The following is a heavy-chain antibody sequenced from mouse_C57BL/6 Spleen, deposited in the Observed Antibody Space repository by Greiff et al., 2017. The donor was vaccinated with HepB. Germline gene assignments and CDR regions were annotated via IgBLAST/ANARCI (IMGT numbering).Heavy chain of an antibody. J-gene: IGHJ2*01. V-gene: IGHV1-62-2*01. D-gene: IGHD2-3*01. Sequence: QVHVKQSGAELVKPGASVKLSCKASGYTFTEYTIHWVKQRSGQGLEWIGWFYPGSGSIKYNEKFKDKATLTADKSSSTVYMELSRLTSEDSAVYFCARHEEEDGYLDYWGQGTTLTVSS. CDR3: ARHEEEDGYLDY. CDR2: FYPGSGSI. CDR1: GYTFTEYT.